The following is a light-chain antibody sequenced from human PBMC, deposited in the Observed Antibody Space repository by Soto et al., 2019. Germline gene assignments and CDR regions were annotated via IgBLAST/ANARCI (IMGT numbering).Light chain of an antibody. J-gene: IGKJ1*01. CDR1: QSVSSY. CDR3: QKRST. Sequence: PGERATLSCRASQSVSSYLAWYQQKPGQAPRLLIYDASNRATGIPARFSGSGSGTDFTLTISSLEPEDFAVYYCQKRSTFGQGTKVEIK. V-gene: IGKV3-11*01. CDR2: DAS.